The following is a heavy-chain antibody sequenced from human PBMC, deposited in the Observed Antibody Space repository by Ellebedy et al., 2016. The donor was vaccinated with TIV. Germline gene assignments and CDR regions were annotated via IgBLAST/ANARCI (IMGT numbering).Heavy chain of an antibody. CDR3: AKDRVVGHSSSYYAMDV. CDR2: INSDGSST. CDR1: GFTFSRYW. V-gene: IGHV3-74*01. Sequence: GGSLRLSCAASGFTFSRYWMHWVRQAPGKGLVWVSRINSDGSSTSYADSVKGRFTISRDNAKNTLYLQMNSLRAEDTAVYYCAKDRVVGHSSSYYAMDVWGQGTTVTVSS. D-gene: IGHD1-26*01. J-gene: IGHJ6*02.